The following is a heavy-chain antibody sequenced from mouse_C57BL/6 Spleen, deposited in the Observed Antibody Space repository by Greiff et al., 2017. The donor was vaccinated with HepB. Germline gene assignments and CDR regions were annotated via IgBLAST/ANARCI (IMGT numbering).Heavy chain of an antibody. CDR1: GYTFTSYW. Sequence: QVQLQQPGAELVRPGSSVKLSCKASGYTFTSYWMHWVKQRPIQGLEWIGNIDPSDSETHYNPKFKDKVTLTVNKSSSTAYMQLSSLTSEDSAVYYCARNHYYGSSYYAMDYWGQGTSVTVSS. V-gene: IGHV1-52*01. CDR3: ARNHYYGSSYYAMDY. J-gene: IGHJ4*01. CDR2: IDPSDSET. D-gene: IGHD1-1*01.